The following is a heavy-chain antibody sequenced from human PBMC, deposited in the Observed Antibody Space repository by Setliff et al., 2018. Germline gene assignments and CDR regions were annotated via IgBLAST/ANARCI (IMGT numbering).Heavy chain of an antibody. CDR3: ARSPLPPPGPGYYYDNSYYYYMDV. CDR2: INPNSGGT. J-gene: IGHJ6*03. V-gene: IGHV1-2*02. Sequence: ASVKVSCKASGYTFTGYYVHWVRQAPGQGLEWMGWINPNSGGTNYAQRFQGRVTMTRDTSISTAYMELSRLRSDDTAVYYCARSPLPPPGPGYYYDNSYYYYMDVWAKGPRSPSP. D-gene: IGHD3-22*01. CDR1: GYTFTGYY.